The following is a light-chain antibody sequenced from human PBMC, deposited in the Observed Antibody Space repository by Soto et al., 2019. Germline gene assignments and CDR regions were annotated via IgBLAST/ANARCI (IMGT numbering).Light chain of an antibody. J-gene: IGKJ3*01. CDR2: VAS. CDR3: QQYGSSPLT. CDR1: QSVSSSY. Sequence: EIVLTQSPGTLSLSPGERATLSCRASQSVSSSYLAWYQQKPGQPPRLLIYVASSRATGIPDRFSGSGSGTDFTLTISRLEPEDFAVYYCQQYGSSPLTFGPGTKVEIK. V-gene: IGKV3-20*01.